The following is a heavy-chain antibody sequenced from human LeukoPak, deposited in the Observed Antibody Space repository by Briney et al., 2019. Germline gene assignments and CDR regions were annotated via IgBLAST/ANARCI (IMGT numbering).Heavy chain of an antibody. CDR2: MYYTGST. D-gene: IGHD2-21*01. V-gene: IGHV4-39*07. J-gene: IGHJ5*02. CDR1: GGSITSSDYY. Sequence: KTSETLSLTCTVSGGSITSSDYYWAWIRQPPGKGLEWVGAMYYTGSTYYNPSLKSRVTISIDTSKNQFSLKLSSVTAADTAVYYCASNPFRPLLNWFDPWGQGTLVTVSS. CDR3: ASNPFRPLLNWFDP.